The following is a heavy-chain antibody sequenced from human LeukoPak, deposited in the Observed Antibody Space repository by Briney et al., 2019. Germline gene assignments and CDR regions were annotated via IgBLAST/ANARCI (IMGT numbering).Heavy chain of an antibody. CDR1: GGSISSGGYY. V-gene: IGHV4-30-2*01. CDR2: INHSGST. Sequence: SETLSLTCTVSGGSISSGGYYWSWIRQPPGKGLEWIGYINHSGSTNYNPSLKSRVTISVDTSKNQFSLKLSSVTAADTAVYYCARGPDYDILTGSLKGRTLQYWGQGTLVTVSS. D-gene: IGHD3-9*01. J-gene: IGHJ4*02. CDR3: ARGPDYDILTGSLKGRTLQY.